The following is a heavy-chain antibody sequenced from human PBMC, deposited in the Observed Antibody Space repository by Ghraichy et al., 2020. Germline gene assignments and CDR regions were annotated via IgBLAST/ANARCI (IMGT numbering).Heavy chain of an antibody. CDR2: INHSGSA. CDR3: ARGQSYGNRPFDY. D-gene: IGHD5-18*01. Sequence: SETLSLTCAVYGGSFSGYYWSWIRQPPGKGLEWIGEINHSGSANYNPSLKSRVTISVDTSKNQFSLKLSSVTAADTAVYYCARGQSYGNRPFDYWGQGTLVTVSS. J-gene: IGHJ4*02. CDR1: GGSFSGYY. V-gene: IGHV4-34*01.